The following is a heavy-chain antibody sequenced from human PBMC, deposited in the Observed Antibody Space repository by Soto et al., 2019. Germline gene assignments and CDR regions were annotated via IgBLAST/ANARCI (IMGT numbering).Heavy chain of an antibody. CDR2: IYYSGNT. D-gene: IGHD3-16*01. Sequence: SETLSLTCTVSGGSTSSDNYWSWIRQPPGKGLEWIGHIYYSGNTDYNPSLKSRLAISIDTSKNQFSLKLSAVTAADKAVYFCAREGGESSDGLYYFDSWGQGSLVTVSS. CDR1: GGSTSSDNY. J-gene: IGHJ4*02. CDR3: AREGGESSDGLYYFDS. V-gene: IGHV4-30-4*01.